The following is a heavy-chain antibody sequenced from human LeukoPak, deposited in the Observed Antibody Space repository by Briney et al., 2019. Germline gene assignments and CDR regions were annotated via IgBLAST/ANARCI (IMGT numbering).Heavy chain of an antibody. Sequence: LTGGSLRLSCAASGFTFSSYEMNWVRQAPGKGLEWLSYIGSGGSTIYYADSVKGRFTISRDNAKNSLYLQMNSLRAEDTAVYYCASNPYSSSSFDFWGQGTLVTVSS. D-gene: IGHD6-6*01. J-gene: IGHJ4*02. CDR2: IGSGGSTI. V-gene: IGHV3-48*03. CDR3: ASNPYSSSSFDF. CDR1: GFTFSSYE.